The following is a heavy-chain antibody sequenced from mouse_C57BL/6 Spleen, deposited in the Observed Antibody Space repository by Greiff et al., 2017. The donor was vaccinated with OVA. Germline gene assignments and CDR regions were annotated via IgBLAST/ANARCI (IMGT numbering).Heavy chain of an antibody. D-gene: IGHD3-3*01. J-gene: IGHJ2*01. CDR3: AREEGRGFDY. V-gene: IGHV1-82*01. Sequence: VQLQESGPELVKPGASVKISCKASGYAFSSSWMNWVKQRPGKGLEWIGRIYPGDGDTNYNGKFKGKATLTADKSSSTAYMQLSSLTSEDSAVYFCAREEGRGFDYWGQGTTLTVSS. CDR2: IYPGDGDT. CDR1: GYAFSSSW.